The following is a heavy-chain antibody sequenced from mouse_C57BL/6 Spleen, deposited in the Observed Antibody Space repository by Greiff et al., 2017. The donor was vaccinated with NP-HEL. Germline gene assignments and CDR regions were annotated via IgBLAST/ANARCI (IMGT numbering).Heavy chain of an antibody. V-gene: IGHV1-78*01. Sequence: VQLQQSDAELVKPGASVKISCKVSGYTFTDHTIHWMKQRPEQGLEWIGYIYPRDGSTKYNEKFKGKATLTADKSSSTAYMQLNSLTSEDSAIYFCARDCDYGWDYFDYWGQGTTLTVSS. CDR2: IYPRDGST. CDR1: GYTFTDHT. J-gene: IGHJ2*01. CDR3: ARDCDYGWDYFDY. D-gene: IGHD2-4*01.